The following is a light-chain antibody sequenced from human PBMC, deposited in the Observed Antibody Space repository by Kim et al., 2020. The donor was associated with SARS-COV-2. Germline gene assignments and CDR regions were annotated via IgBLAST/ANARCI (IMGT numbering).Light chain of an antibody. V-gene: IGLV3-19*01. J-gene: IGLJ2*01. CDR3: YSRASSGNYLL. CDR2: TKY. CDR1: SLKSYY. Sequence: SSELTQDPAVSVALGQTVRITCQGDSLKSYYATWYQQKPGQAPVVVIYTKYNRPSGIPDRFSGSSSGDTASLTITGAQAEDEADYYCYSRASSGNYLLFG.